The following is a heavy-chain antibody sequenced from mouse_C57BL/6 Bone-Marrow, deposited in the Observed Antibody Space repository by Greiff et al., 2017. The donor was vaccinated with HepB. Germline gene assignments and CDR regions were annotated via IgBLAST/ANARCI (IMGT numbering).Heavy chain of an antibody. J-gene: IGHJ4*01. D-gene: IGHD2-12*01. CDR1: GFSLTRYG. Sequence: QVQLKESGPGLVQPSQSLSITCTVSGFSLTRYGVHWVRQSPGKGLEWLGVIWSGGSTDYNAAFISRLSISKDNSKSQVFFKMNSLQADATAIYYCASLRLYAMDYWGQGTSVTVSS. CDR2: IWSGGST. CDR3: ASLRLYAMDY. V-gene: IGHV2-2*01.